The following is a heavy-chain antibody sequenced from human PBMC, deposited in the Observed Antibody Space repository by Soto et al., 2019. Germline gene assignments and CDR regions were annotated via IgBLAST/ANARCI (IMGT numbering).Heavy chain of an antibody. Sequence: QLLQSGAEVRKPGASVKVSCKASGYTFIDYYMHWVRQAPGQGFELMGWINPDTDDTHYAQKFQGRLIMTRDTSINTVYMELSRLTSDDTAVYYCARDYFDRSGLYGMDLWGQGTTVTVSS. J-gene: IGHJ6*02. CDR2: INPDTDDT. CDR1: GYTFIDYY. D-gene: IGHD3-22*01. CDR3: ARDYFDRSGLYGMDL. V-gene: IGHV1-2*02.